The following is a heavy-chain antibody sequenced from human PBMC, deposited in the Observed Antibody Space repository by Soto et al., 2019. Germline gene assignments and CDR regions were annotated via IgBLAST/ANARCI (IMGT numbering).Heavy chain of an antibody. CDR2: ISYDGSNK. Sequence: PGGFLRLSCAASGFTFSSYAMHWFRQAPGKGLEWVAVISYDGSNKYYADSVKGRFTISRDNSKNTLYLQMNSLRAEDTAVYYCARVRVATMPHFDYWGQGTLVTVSS. V-gene: IGHV3-30-3*01. CDR1: GFTFSSYA. D-gene: IGHD5-12*01. J-gene: IGHJ4*02. CDR3: ARVRVATMPHFDY.